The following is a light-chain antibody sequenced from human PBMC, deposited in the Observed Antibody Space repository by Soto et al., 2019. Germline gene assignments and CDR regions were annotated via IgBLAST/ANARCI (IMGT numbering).Light chain of an antibody. CDR1: ASDVGAYNY. V-gene: IGLV2-11*01. J-gene: IGLJ1*01. CDR2: DVN. Sequence: QSALTQPRSVSGSPGQSVTISCTGTASDVGAYNYVSWYQQHPGKAPKVMIYDVNKRPSGVPDRFSGSKSGNTASLTVSGLQAEDEADYYCSSYAGSSNVFGTGTKVTVL. CDR3: SSYAGSSNV.